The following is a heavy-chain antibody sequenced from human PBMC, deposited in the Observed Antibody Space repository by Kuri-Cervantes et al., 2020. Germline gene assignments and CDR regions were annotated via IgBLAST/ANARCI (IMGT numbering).Heavy chain of an antibody. CDR2: IYYSGST. CDR1: GGSISSYY. Sequence: GSLRLSCTVSGGSISSYYWSWIRQPPGKGLEWIGYIYYSGSTNYNPSLKSRVTISVDTSKNQFSLKLSSVTAADTAVYYCARTHYYGSGSYTQRDYWGQGTLVTVSS. CDR3: ARTHYYGSGSYTQRDY. D-gene: IGHD3-10*01. V-gene: IGHV4-59*08. J-gene: IGHJ4*02.